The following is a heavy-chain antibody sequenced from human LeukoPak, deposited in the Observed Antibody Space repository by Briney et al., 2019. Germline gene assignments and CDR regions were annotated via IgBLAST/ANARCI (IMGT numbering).Heavy chain of an antibody. V-gene: IGHV5-10-1*01. D-gene: IGHD1-26*01. CDR3: ARHLIVGTTGAVDY. Sequence: GESLRISCKGSGYSFSSYWITWVRQMPGKGLEWMGRIDPSDSYTNYRPSFQDRVAISADKSINTVFLQLSRLKASDTAIYYCARHLIVGTTGAVDYWGQGTLVTVSS. CDR2: IDPSDSYT. CDR1: GYSFSSYW. J-gene: IGHJ4*02.